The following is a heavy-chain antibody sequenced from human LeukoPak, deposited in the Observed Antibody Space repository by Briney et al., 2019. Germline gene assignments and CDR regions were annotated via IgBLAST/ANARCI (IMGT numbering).Heavy chain of an antibody. CDR1: GFTLSSYA. CDR2: ISYDGSSK. CDR3: ARDARYCAGGGDNCYAGYFDY. Sequence: PGWSLPLSRAASGFTLSSYAIHWVRQDPGTAMEWLSVISYDGSSKFYPDSVKGRVTIPRDNCRNQQYLQMSSLRPEDTAVYSCARDARYCAGGGDNCYAGYFDYWGQGTLVTVSS. V-gene: IGHV3-30-3*01. J-gene: IGHJ4*02. D-gene: IGHD2-8*02.